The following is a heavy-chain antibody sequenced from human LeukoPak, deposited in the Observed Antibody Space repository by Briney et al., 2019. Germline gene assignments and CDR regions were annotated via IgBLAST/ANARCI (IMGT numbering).Heavy chain of an antibody. V-gene: IGHV1-18*01. J-gene: IGHJ3*02. D-gene: IGHD6-13*01. Sequence: GASVKVSCKASGYTFTSYGISWVRQAPGQGLEWMGWISAYNGNTNYAQKLQGRVTMTTDTSTSTAYMELRSLRSDDTAVYYCAREDSAPLYSSSWYAAGAFDIWGQGTMVTVSS. CDR3: AREDSAPLYSSSWYAAGAFDI. CDR1: GYTFTSYG. CDR2: ISAYNGNT.